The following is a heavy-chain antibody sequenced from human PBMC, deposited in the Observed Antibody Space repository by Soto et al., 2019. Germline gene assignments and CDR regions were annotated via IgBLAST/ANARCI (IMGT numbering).Heavy chain of an antibody. Sequence: PSETLSLTCTVSGGSISSYYWSWIRQPPGKGLEWIGYIYYSGSTNYNPSLKSRVTISVDTSKNQFSLKLSSVTAADTAVYYCARAFSSSWYVHDAFDIWGQGTMVTVSS. CDR2: IYYSGST. J-gene: IGHJ3*02. CDR3: ARAFSSSWYVHDAFDI. CDR1: GGSISSYY. D-gene: IGHD6-13*01. V-gene: IGHV4-59*01.